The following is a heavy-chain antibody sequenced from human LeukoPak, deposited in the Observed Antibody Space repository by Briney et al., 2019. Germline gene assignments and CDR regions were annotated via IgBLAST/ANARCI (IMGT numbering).Heavy chain of an antibody. CDR1: GGSISSYY. V-gene: IGHV4-4*07. Sequence: SETLSLTCTVSGGSISSYYWSWIRQPAGKGLEWIGRIYTSGSTNYNPSLKSRVTMSVDTSKNQFSLKLSSVTAADTAVYYCARESPQGRWINWFDPWGQGTLVTVSS. D-gene: IGHD2-2*03. CDR2: IYTSGST. CDR3: ARESPQGRWINWFDP. J-gene: IGHJ5*02.